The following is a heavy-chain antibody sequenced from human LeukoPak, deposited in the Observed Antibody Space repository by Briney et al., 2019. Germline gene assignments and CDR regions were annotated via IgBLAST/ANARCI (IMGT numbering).Heavy chain of an antibody. J-gene: IGHJ6*02. CDR1: GYTFTSYD. V-gene: IGHV1-8*01. D-gene: IGHD3-9*01. Sequence: VASVKVSCKASGYTFTSYDINWVRQATGQGLEWMGWMNPNSGNTGYAQKFQGRVTMTRNTSISTAYMELSSLRSEDTAVYYCARGGMYYDILTGDYGMDVWGQGTTVTVSS. CDR3: ARGGMYYDILTGDYGMDV. CDR2: MNPNSGNT.